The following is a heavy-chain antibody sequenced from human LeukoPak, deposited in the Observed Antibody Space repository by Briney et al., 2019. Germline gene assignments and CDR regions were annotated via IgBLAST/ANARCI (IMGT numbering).Heavy chain of an antibody. CDR3: ARHIAHDSSGYDPGMDV. CDR1: GGSFSGYY. V-gene: IGHV4-34*01. J-gene: IGHJ6*02. CDR2: INHSGST. Sequence: SETLSLTCAVYGGSFSGYYWSWIRQPPGKGLEWIGEINHSGSTNYNPSLKSRVTISVDTSKNQFSLKLSSVTAADTALYYCARHIAHDSSGYDPGMDVWGQGTTVTVSS. D-gene: IGHD3-22*01.